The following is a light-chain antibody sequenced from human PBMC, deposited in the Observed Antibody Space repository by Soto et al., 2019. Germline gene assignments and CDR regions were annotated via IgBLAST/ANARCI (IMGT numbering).Light chain of an antibody. V-gene: IGLV1-51*01. CDR2: DNN. CDR1: SSNIGNNY. J-gene: IGLJ2*01. CDR3: GTWDSSLNV. Sequence: QSVLTQPPSVSAAPGQRVTISCSGSSSNIGNNYVSWYQQLPGTAPKLLIYDNNKRPSGIPDPFSGSKSGTSATLGITGLQTGDEADYYCGTWDSSLNVFGGGTKLTVL.